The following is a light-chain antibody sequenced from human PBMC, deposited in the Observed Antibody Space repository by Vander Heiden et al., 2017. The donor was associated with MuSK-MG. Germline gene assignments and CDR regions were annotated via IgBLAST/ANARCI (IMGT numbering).Light chain of an antibody. CDR1: QDISNY. CDR3: QQDYNLPLT. CDR2: DAS. Sequence: DIQMTQSPSSLAASVGDRVTITCQASQDISNYLNWYQQKPGKAPKFLIYDASNLETGVPSRFSGSGSGTDFTFTISSLQPEDIATYYCQQDYNLPLTFGGGTKVEIK. V-gene: IGKV1-33*01. J-gene: IGKJ4*01.